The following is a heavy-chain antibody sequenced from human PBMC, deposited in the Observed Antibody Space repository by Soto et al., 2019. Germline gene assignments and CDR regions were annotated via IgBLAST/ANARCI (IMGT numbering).Heavy chain of an antibody. CDR1: GFSLSTSGVG. J-gene: IGHJ6*02. Sequence: QITLKESGPTLVKPTQTLTLTCTFSGFSLSTSGVGVGWIRQPPGKALEWLALIYWDDDKRYSPSLKSRLTTTKDTSKNQLVLTMTNMDPVDTATYSCAHRRGSGWYTRIMYGMDVWGQGTTVTVSS. D-gene: IGHD6-19*01. V-gene: IGHV2-5*02. CDR3: AHRRGSGWYTRIMYGMDV. CDR2: IYWDDDK.